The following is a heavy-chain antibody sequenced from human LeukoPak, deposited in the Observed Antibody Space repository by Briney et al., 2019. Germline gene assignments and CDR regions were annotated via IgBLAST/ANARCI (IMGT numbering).Heavy chain of an antibody. CDR3: AREGGFYRPLDY. D-gene: IGHD3-3*01. V-gene: IGHV4-4*02. CDR1: GGSVTSTNW. J-gene: IGHJ4*02. Sequence: SETLSLTRGVSGGSVTSTNWWTWVRQPPGKGLEWIGEVHLDGRTNYNPSLKSRLTMSVDLSENHASLKLTSVTAADTAVYYCAREGGFYRPLDYSGQGTLVAVSS. CDR2: VHLDGRT.